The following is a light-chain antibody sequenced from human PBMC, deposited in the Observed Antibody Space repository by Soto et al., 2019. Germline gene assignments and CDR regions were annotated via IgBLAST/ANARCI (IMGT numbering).Light chain of an antibody. J-gene: IGLJ2*01. CDR2: GNS. CDR3: QSYDISLSVSVI. Sequence: QSVLTQPPSVSGAPGQRVTISFTGSSSNIGAGYDVQWYQQLPGAAPKLLIFGNSNRPSGVPDRFSVSRSGTSASLPITGLHAEDESDYFCQSYDISLSVSVIFGGGTQLTVL. V-gene: IGLV1-40*01. CDR1: SSNIGAGYD.